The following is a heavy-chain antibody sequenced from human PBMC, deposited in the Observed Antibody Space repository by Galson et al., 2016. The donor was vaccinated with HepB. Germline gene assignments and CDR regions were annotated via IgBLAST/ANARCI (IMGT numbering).Heavy chain of an antibody. Sequence: SVKVSCKAPGYTFTRNVVHWVRQAPGQRLEWMGWINIGNGNRKYSEKLQGRVTITRDTSACTVYMEVSSLRSEDTAVYYCLRWSGYPYDAFDIWGRGTMVTVSS. CDR2: INIGNGNR. D-gene: IGHD3-3*01. CDR1: GYTFTRNV. CDR3: LRWSGYPYDAFDI. V-gene: IGHV1-3*04. J-gene: IGHJ3*02.